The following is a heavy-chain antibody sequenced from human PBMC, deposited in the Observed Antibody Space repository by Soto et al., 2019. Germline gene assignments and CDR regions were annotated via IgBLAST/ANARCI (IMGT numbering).Heavy chain of an antibody. CDR3: ARSSGWYYYFDY. CDR1: GYTFTSYA. CDR2: INAGNGNT. J-gene: IGHJ4*02. Sequence: ASVKVSCKASGYTFTSYAMHWVRQAPGQRLEWMGWINAGNGNTKYPQKFQGRVTITRDTSASTAYMELSSLRSEDTAVYYCARSSGWYYYFDYWGQGTLVTVSS. D-gene: IGHD6-19*01. V-gene: IGHV1-3*01.